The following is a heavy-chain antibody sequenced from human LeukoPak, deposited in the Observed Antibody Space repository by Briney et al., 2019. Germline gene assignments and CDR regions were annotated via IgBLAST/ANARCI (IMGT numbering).Heavy chain of an antibody. CDR3: ATTPTLYDYVWGSYRSGY. V-gene: IGHV3-48*04. Sequence: GGSLRLSCGASGLTFSTYSMNWVRQAPGKGLEWVSYISSSGSTIYYADSVKGRFTISRDNAKNSLYLQMNSLRAEDTAVYYCATTPTLYDYVWGSYRSGYWGQGTLVTVSS. J-gene: IGHJ4*02. CDR1: GLTFSTYS. CDR2: ISSSGSTI. D-gene: IGHD3-16*02.